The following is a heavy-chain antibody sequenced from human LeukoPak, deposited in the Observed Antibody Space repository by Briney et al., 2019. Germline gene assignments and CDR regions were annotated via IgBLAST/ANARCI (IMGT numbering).Heavy chain of an antibody. J-gene: IGHJ5*02. V-gene: IGHV4-30-2*01. D-gene: IGHD3-3*01. CDR3: ARDQYYDFPFDP. CDR2: IYHSGST. Sequence: SETLSLTCTVSGGSISSGGYYWSWIRQPPGKGLEWIGYIYHSGSTYYNPSLKSRVTISVDRSKNQFSLKLSSVTAADTAVYYCARDQYYDFPFDPWGQGTLVTVSS. CDR1: GGSISSGGYY.